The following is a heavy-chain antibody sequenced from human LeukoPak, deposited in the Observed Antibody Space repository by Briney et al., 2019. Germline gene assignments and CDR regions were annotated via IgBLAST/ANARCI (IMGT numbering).Heavy chain of an antibody. V-gene: IGHV4-61*01. J-gene: IGHJ4*02. CDR1: GGSVSSGSYY. CDR2: IYYSGST. Sequence: PSETLSLTCTVSGGSVSSGSYYWSWIRQPPGKGLEWIGYIYYSGSTNYNPSLKSRVTISVDTSKNQFSLKLSSVTAADTAVYYCARSPHDYVWGISSGYFDYWGQGTLVTVSS. D-gene: IGHD3-16*01. CDR3: ARSPHDYVWGISSGYFDY.